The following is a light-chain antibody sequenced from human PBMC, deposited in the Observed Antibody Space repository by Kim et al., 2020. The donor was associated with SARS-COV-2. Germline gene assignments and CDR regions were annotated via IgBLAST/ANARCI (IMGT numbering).Light chain of an antibody. V-gene: IGLV2-14*01. CDR2: EVS. CDR1: SSDVGGYKY. Sequence: SIPLSCTGTSSDVGGYKYVSWYPQHPGKAPKLVIYEVSNRPSGVSNRFSGSKSGNTASLTISGLQAEDEADYYCSSYIRGSTNYVFGTGTKVTVL. J-gene: IGLJ1*01. CDR3: SSYIRGSTNYV.